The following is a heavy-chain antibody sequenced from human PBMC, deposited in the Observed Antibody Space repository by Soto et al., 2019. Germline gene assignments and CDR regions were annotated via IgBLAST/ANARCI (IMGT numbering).Heavy chain of an antibody. CDR1: GGSFSGYY. V-gene: IGHV4-34*01. J-gene: IGHJ5*02. CDR2: INHSGST. CDR3: ARGLRVRGAKFDP. D-gene: IGHD3-10*01. Sequence: SETLSLTCAVYGGSFSGYYWSWIRQPPGKGLEWIGEINHSGSTNYNPSLKSRVTISVDTSKNQFSLKLSSVTAADTAVYYCARGLRVRGAKFDPWGQGTLVTVSS.